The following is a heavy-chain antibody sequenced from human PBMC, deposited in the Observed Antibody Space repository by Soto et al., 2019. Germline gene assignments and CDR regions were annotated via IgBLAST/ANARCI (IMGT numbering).Heavy chain of an antibody. CDR1: GGTFSSYA. D-gene: IGHD5-12*01. V-gene: IGHV1-69*06. Sequence: QVQLVQSGAEVKKPGSSVKVSCKASGGTFSSYAISWVRQAPGQGLEWMGGIIPIFGTANYAQKFQGRVTITADNSTSTAYMGLSSLRSEDTAVYYCASQRWLRVYYYYGMDVWGQGTTVTVSS. CDR2: IIPIFGTA. J-gene: IGHJ6*02. CDR3: ASQRWLRVYYYYGMDV.